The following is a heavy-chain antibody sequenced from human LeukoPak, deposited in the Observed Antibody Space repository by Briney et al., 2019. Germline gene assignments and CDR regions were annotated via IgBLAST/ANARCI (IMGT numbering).Heavy chain of an antibody. CDR2: FDTDGSST. J-gene: IGHJ3*02. V-gene: IGHV3-74*01. CDR1: GFTLTSDN. D-gene: IGHD1-1*01. Sequence: GGSLRLSCAVSGFTLTSDNMHWVRQAPGKRLVWVSRFDTDGSSTTYADSVRGRFTISRDNAKNTLYLQMNSLRAEDTAVYYCARRSSNWNNAFDIWGQGTMVTVSS. CDR3: ARRSSNWNNAFDI.